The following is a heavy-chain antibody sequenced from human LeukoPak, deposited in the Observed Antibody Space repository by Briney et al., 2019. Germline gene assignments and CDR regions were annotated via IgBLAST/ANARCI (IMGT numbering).Heavy chain of an antibody. D-gene: IGHD3-22*01. J-gene: IGHJ4*02. CDR1: GGSISSGGYY. Sequence: PSQTLSLTCTVSGGSISSGGYYWSWIRQHRGKGLEWIVYIYYSGSTYYNPSLKSRVTISVDTSKNQFSLKLSSVTAADTAVYYCASGYYDSSESYFDYWGQGTLVTVSS. CDR3: ASGYYDSSESYFDY. CDR2: IYYSGST. V-gene: IGHV4-31*03.